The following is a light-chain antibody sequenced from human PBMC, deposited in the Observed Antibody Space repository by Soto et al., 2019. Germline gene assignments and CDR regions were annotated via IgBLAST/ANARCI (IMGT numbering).Light chain of an antibody. CDR1: QNIGNK. CDR2: DVS. J-gene: IGKJ1*01. Sequence: IVMTQSPVTLSVSPGEGATLSCRASQNIGNKLAWYQQKPGQAPRLLIYDVSTRATGVPARFSGSGSGPDFTLPISGLLSEDFAFYYCQQYYKWRTFGQGANVEIK. CDR3: QQYYKWRT. V-gene: IGKV3-15*01.